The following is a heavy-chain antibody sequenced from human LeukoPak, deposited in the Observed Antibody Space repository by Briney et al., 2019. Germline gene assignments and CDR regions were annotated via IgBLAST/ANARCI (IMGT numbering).Heavy chain of an antibody. CDR1: GFSFDNYA. V-gene: IGHV3-30*03. Sequence: RRSLRLSCAGSGFSFDNYAIHWVRQAPGKGLDWVAGVTYDGSREFYADSVKGRFTISRDNSRNTLYLQMNSLTDEDTALYYCATDGYDFDHWGQGTLVIVSS. CDR2: VTYDGSRE. J-gene: IGHJ4*02. D-gene: IGHD5-24*01. CDR3: ATDGYDFDH.